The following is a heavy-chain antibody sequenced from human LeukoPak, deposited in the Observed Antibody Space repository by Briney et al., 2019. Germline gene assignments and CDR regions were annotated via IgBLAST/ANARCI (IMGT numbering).Heavy chain of an antibody. CDR2: ISGSGGST. D-gene: IGHD3-3*01. CDR1: GFTFSSYA. J-gene: IGHJ3*02. V-gene: IGHV3-23*01. Sequence: PGGSLRLSCAASGFTFSSYAMSWVRQAPGKGLEWVSAISGSGGSTYYADSVKGRFTISRDNSKNTLYLQMNSLRAEDTAVYYCAKDLGNFWSGYYNFDAFDIWGQGTMVTVSS. CDR3: AKDLGNFWSGYYNFDAFDI.